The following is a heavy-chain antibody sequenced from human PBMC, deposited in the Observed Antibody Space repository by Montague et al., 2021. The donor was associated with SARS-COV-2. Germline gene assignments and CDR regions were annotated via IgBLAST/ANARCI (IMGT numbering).Heavy chain of an antibody. Sequence: SETLPLTCAVHGTSFSGYYWNWIRQPPGKGLEWIGEINHGGSTKYSPSLKSRLTISADTSKNQFSLKLTSVAAADTAVYYCARLRDGVVPSPILGVGPYYSYYYMDVWGRGATVTVS. CDR2: INHGGST. CDR1: GTSFSGYY. D-gene: IGHD3-10*01. CDR3: ARLRDGVVPSPILGVGPYYSYYYMDV. J-gene: IGHJ6*03. V-gene: IGHV4-34*01.